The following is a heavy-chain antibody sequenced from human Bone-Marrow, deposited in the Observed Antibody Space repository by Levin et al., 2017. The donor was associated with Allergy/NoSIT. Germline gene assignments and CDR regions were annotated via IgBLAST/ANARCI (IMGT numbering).Heavy chain of an antibody. V-gene: IGHV4-59*01. CDR1: GGSISSYY. J-gene: IGHJ4*02. D-gene: IGHD3-16*01. CDR3: ARGSRLGGIDS. Sequence: SETLSLTCTVSGGSISSYYWSWIRQPPGKGLEWIAYIYYNGATNSNPSLRSRVTMSVDTSKTQFSLKLSSVTAADTAVYFCARGSRLGGIDSWGQGTLVTVSS. CDR2: IYYNGAT.